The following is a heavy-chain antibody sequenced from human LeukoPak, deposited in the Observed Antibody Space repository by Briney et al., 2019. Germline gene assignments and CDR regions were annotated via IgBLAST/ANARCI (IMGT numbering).Heavy chain of an antibody. CDR2: ISSSSSTI. V-gene: IGHV3-48*02. CDR1: GFTFSSYS. Sequence: GGSLRLSCAASGFTFSSYSMNWVRQAPGKGLEWVSYISSSSSTIYYADSVKGRFTISRDNAKNSLYLQMNSLRDEDTAVYYCARDPWRTMIVAKKGTDYYYGMDVWGQGTTVTVS. D-gene: IGHD3-22*01. CDR3: ARDPWRTMIVAKKGTDYYYGMDV. J-gene: IGHJ6*02.